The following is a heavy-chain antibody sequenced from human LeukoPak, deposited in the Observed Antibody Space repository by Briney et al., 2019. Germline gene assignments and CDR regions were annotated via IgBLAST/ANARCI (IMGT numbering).Heavy chain of an antibody. V-gene: IGHV3-9*01. J-gene: IGHJ4*02. CDR2: ISWNSGSI. D-gene: IGHD5-24*01. Sequence: PGRSLRLSCAASGFTFDDYAMHWVRQAPGRGLEWVSPISWNSGSIDYADSVKGRFTISRDNAKNSLYLQMNSLRAEDTALYYCAKDNGYNYDYWGQGTLVTVSS. CDR3: AKDNGYNYDY. CDR1: GFTFDDYA.